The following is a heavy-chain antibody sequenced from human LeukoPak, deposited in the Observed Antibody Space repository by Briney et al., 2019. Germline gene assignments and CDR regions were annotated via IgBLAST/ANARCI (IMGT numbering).Heavy chain of an antibody. V-gene: IGHV4-61*01. D-gene: IGHD1-20*01. Sequence: PSETLSLTCAVSGYSISSGYYWGWIRQPPGKGLEWIGYIYYSGSTNYNPSLKSRVTISVDTSKNQFSLKLSSVTAADTAVYYCAREGITGTYYYFDYWGQGTLVTVSS. CDR3: AREGITGTYYYFDY. CDR2: IYYSGST. J-gene: IGHJ4*02. CDR1: GYSISSGYY.